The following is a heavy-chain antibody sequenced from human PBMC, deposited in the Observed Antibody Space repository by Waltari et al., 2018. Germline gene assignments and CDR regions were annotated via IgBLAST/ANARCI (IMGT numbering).Heavy chain of an antibody. CDR3: ARGGEWELLDY. CDR2: IRSKAYGWTT. CDR1: GFTFGDYA. V-gene: IGHV3-49*03. D-gene: IGHD1-26*01. J-gene: IGHJ4*02. Sequence: EVQLVESGGGLVQPGRSLRLSCTASGFTFGDYAMSWFRRAPGKGLEWVGFIRSKAYGWTTEYAASVKGRFTISRDNAKNTLYLQMNSLRAEDTAVYYCARGGEWELLDYWGQGTLVTVSS.